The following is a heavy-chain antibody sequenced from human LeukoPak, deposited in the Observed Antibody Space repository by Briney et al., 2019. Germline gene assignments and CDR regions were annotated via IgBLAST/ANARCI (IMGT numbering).Heavy chain of an antibody. CDR1: GYSFTSSW. V-gene: IGHV5-51*01. J-gene: IGHJ5*02. CDR2: INPGDSDT. Sequence: GASVKISCPASGYSFTSSWIGWARQMPGKGLEWMAIINPGDSDTRYSPSFQGQVTISADKSISTVYLQWGSLKASDTAMYYCARQPGAGWFDPWGQGTLVTVSS. CDR3: ARQPGAGWFDP. D-gene: IGHD3-10*01.